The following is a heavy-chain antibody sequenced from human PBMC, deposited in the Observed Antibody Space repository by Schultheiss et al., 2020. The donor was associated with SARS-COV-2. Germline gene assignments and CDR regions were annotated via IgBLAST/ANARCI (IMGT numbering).Heavy chain of an antibody. Sequence: SETLSLTCAVYGGSFSGYYWSWIRQPPGKGLEWIGEIYHSGSTYYNPSLKSRVTISVDTSKNQFSLKMSSVTAADTAVYYCASLVGDYVWGSYRPRWFDPWGQGTLVTVSS. CDR2: IYHSGST. J-gene: IGHJ5*02. CDR3: ASLVGDYVWGSYRPRWFDP. V-gene: IGHV4-34*01. D-gene: IGHD3-16*02. CDR1: GGSFSGYY.